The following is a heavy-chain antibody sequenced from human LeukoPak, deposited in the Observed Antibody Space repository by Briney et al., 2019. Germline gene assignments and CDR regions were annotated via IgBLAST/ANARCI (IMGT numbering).Heavy chain of an antibody. Sequence: PGGSLRLSCAASGFTFSSYEMNWVRQAPGKGLEWVSYISSSGSTIYYADSVKGRFTISRDNAKNSLYLQMNSLRAEDTAVYYCASYYGSGSYYPTDYWGQGTLVTVSS. V-gene: IGHV3-48*03. J-gene: IGHJ4*02. CDR3: ASYYGSGSYYPTDY. CDR1: GFTFSSYE. D-gene: IGHD3-10*01. CDR2: ISSSGSTI.